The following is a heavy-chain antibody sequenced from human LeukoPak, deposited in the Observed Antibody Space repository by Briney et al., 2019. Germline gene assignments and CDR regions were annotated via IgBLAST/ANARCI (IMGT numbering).Heavy chain of an antibody. J-gene: IGHJ5*02. CDR2: IGGRGGST. CDR1: GFGFSDFT. CDR3: GKEGGA. Sequence: SGGSLRLSCAVSGFGFSDFTMTWVRQAPGKGPEWVSAIGGRGGSTYYADSVGGRFTISRDNSKDMLYLQMNSLKVEDTATYYCGKEGGAWGQGTKVTVSS. D-gene: IGHD3-16*01. V-gene: IGHV3-23*01.